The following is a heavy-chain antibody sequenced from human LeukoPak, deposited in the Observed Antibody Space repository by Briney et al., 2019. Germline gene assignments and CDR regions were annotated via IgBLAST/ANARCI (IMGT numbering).Heavy chain of an antibody. CDR2: ISGSGGST. V-gene: IGHV3-23*01. CDR3: ARDGSTDYYDGSEPPPDY. J-gene: IGHJ4*02. CDR1: GFTFSSYA. D-gene: IGHD3-22*01. Sequence: PGGSLRLSCAASGFTFSSYAMSWVRQAPGKGLEWVSAISGSGGSTYYADSVKGRFTISRDNSKNTLYLQMNSLRAEDTAVYYCARDGSTDYYDGSEPPPDYWGQGTLVTVSS.